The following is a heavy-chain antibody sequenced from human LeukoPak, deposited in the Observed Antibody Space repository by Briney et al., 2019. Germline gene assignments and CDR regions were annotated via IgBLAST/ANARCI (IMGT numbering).Heavy chain of an antibody. CDR3: ARERRYYDYVWGSYRTGYYFDY. D-gene: IGHD3-16*02. J-gene: IGHJ4*02. CDR2: IYTSGST. V-gene: IGHV4-4*07. CDR1: GGSISSYY. Sequence: SEXLSLTCTVSGGSISSYYWSWIRQPAGKGLEWIGRIYTSGSTNYNPSLKSRVTMSVDTSKNQFSLKLSSVTAADTAVYYCARERRYYDYVWGSYRTGYYFDYWGQGTLVTVSS.